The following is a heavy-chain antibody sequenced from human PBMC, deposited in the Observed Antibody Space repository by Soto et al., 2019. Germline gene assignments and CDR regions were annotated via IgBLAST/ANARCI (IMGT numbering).Heavy chain of an antibody. CDR1: GGSFSGYY. CDR2: INHSGST. J-gene: IGHJ4*02. D-gene: IGHD3-10*01. V-gene: IGHV4-34*01. CDR3: ARGVTLVRGVIHTPYFDY. Sequence: PSETLSLTCAVYGGSFSGYYWSWIRQPPGKGLEWIGEINHSGSTNYNPSLKSRVIISVDTSKNQFSLKLSSVTAADTAVYYCARGVTLVRGVIHTPYFDYWGQGALVTAPQ.